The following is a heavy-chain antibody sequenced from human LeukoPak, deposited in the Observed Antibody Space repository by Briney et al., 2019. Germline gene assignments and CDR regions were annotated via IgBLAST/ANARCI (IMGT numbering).Heavy chain of an antibody. Sequence: GGSLRLSCAASGFTFNSYAMSWVRQAPWERLQWVSGISDSGGNTYYADSVRGRFTISRDNSKNTLYLQMNSLRAEDTAVYYCAKGGYSSSWSEFDYWGQGTLVTVSS. CDR1: GFTFNSYA. CDR3: AKGGYSSSWSEFDY. V-gene: IGHV3-23*01. J-gene: IGHJ4*02. CDR2: ISDSGGNT. D-gene: IGHD6-13*01.